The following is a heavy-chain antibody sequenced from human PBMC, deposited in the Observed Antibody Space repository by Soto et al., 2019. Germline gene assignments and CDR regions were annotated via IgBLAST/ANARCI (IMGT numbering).Heavy chain of an antibody. V-gene: IGHV3-21*01. J-gene: IGHJ1*01. CDR3: ARGRSGWFRDFQH. Sequence: PGGSLRLSCAASGFTFSSYSMNWVRQAPGKGLEWVSSISSSSSYIYYADSVKGRFTVSRDNAKNSLYLQMNSLRAEDTAVYYCARGRSGWFRDFQHWGQGTLVTVSS. CDR1: GFTFSSYS. D-gene: IGHD6-19*01. CDR2: ISSSSSYI.